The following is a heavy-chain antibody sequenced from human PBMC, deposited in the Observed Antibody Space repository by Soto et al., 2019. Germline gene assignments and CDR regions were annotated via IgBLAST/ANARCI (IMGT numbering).Heavy chain of an antibody. J-gene: IGHJ6*02. CDR1: GFTFSSYA. Sequence: GGSLRLSCAASGFTFSSYAMSWVRQAPGKGLEWVSAISGSGGSTYYADSVKGRFTISRDNSKNTLYLQMNSLRAEDTGVYYCTTNSVTDFYYYGMEVWGLGTTVTVS. V-gene: IGHV3-23*01. CDR2: ISGSGGST. CDR3: TTNSVTDFYYYGMEV.